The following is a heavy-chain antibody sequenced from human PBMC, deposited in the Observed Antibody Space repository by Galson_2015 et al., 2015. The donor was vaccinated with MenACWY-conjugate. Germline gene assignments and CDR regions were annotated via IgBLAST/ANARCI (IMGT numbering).Heavy chain of an antibody. CDR3: FAINSGIDY. D-gene: IGHD1-26*01. Sequence: SLRLSCAASGFTFRSYAMHWVRQAPGKGLEWVAVMWYDGSKTFYADSVKGRFTISRDNSKNTAYLQMNSLRADDTAKYYCFAINSGIDYWGQGTLVTVSS. CDR2: MWYDGSKT. V-gene: IGHV3-33*01. J-gene: IGHJ4*02. CDR1: GFTFRSYA.